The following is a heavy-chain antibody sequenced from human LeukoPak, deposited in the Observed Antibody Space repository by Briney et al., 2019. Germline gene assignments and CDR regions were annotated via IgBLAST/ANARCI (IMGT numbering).Heavy chain of an antibody. J-gene: IGHJ6*02. CDR2: IIPIFGTA. D-gene: IGHD2-15*01. Sequence: GASVKVSCKASGGTFSSYAISWVRQAPGQGLEWMGGIIPIFGTANYAQKFQGRVTITADESTSTAYMELSSLRSEDTAVYYCARGLDIVVVVAARNYYYGMDVWGQGTTVTVSS. CDR1: GGTFSSYA. V-gene: IGHV1-69*13. CDR3: ARGLDIVVVVAARNYYYGMDV.